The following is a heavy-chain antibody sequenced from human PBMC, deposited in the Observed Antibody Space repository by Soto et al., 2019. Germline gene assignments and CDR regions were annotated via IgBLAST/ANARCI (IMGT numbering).Heavy chain of an antibody. Sequence: GGSLRLSCAASGFTFSSYAMSWVRQAPGKGLEWVSAISGSGGSTYYADSVKGRFTISRDNSKNTLYLQMNSLRAEDTAVYYCAKDQDILTGYYTLPGFDYWGQGTLVTAPQ. J-gene: IGHJ4*02. V-gene: IGHV3-23*01. CDR3: AKDQDILTGYYTLPGFDY. D-gene: IGHD3-9*01. CDR2: ISGSGGST. CDR1: GFTFSSYA.